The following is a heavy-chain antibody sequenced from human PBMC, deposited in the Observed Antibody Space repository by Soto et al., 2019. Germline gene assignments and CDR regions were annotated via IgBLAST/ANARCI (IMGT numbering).Heavy chain of an antibody. V-gene: IGHV4-34*01. CDR1: GGSLTGYY. Sequence: QVQLQQWGAGLLKPSETLSLTCAVNGGSLTGYYWSWIRQPPGEGLGWIGEIKDGGSTNYSPSLRSRVTKSADTSKNQFSLRLNSVTAADTAVYFCARGQEGIVATHWDQGTLVTVSS. D-gene: IGHD5-12*01. CDR2: IKDGGST. J-gene: IGHJ4*02. CDR3: ARGQEGIVATH.